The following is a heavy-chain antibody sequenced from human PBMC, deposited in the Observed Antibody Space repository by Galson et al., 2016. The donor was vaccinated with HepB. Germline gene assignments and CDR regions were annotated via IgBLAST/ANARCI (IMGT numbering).Heavy chain of an antibody. Sequence: SLRLSCATSGFTFGDYAMSWFRQAPGKGLEWVGFIRSKAYGGTTEYAASVKGRFTISRDDSKSIAYLRMNSLRAEDTAVYYCAKGDDFWSGYYGGLWGQGTLVTVSS. CDR1: GFTFGDYA. CDR2: IRSKAYGGTT. V-gene: IGHV3-49*03. J-gene: IGHJ4*02. CDR3: AKGDDFWSGYYGGL. D-gene: IGHD3-3*01.